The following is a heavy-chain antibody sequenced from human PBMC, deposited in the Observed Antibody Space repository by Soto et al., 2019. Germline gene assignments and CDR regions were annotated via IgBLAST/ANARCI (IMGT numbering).Heavy chain of an antibody. CDR2: MNPNSGNT. J-gene: IGHJ6*03. Sequence: ASVRLSCKAAGCRFPRYNIKGVRQAPGQGLEWMGWMNPNSGNTGYAQKFQGRVTMTRNTSISTAYMELSSLRSEDTAVYYCARGAPLLWIQHTSPILRYFDWLYYYMDVWGKGTAVTVSS. CDR1: GCRFPRYN. D-gene: IGHD3-9*01. CDR3: ARGAPLLWIQHTSPILRYFDWLYYYMDV. V-gene: IGHV1-8*01.